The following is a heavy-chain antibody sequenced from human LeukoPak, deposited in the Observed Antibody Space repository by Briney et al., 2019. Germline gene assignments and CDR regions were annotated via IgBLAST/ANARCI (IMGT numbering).Heavy chain of an antibody. CDR2: INAANGHT. Sequence: GASVKVSCKASGYTFTNYAIHWVRQAPGQRFEWMGWINAANGHTKYSQEFQDRITITRDTSATTAYMELSNLKSDDMALYYCARGRGPPNTNRDFYYYYYMDVWGTGTTVTASS. CDR1: GYTFTNYA. J-gene: IGHJ6*03. CDR3: ARGRGPPNTNRDFYYYYYMDV. D-gene: IGHD3-10*01. V-gene: IGHV1-3*03.